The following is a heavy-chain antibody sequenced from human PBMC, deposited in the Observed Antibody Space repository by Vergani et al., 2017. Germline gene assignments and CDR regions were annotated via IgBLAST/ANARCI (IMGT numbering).Heavy chain of an antibody. CDR1: GYSFTSYW. CDR3: ARQVAVAGKWWGPYYYYGMDV. V-gene: IGHV5-10-1*01. J-gene: IGHJ6*02. D-gene: IGHD6-19*01. Sequence: VQLVQSGAEVKKPGESLRISCKGSGYSFTSYWISWVRQMPGKGLEWLGSIDPSDSYTNYSPSFQGHVTISADKDISTAYRQWSSLKASDTAMYYCARQVAVAGKWWGPYYYYGMDVWGQGTTVTVSS. CDR2: IDPSDSYT.